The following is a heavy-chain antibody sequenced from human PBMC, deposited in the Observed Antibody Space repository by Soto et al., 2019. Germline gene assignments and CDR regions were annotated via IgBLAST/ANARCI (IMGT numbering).Heavy chain of an antibody. CDR1: GGSISSGGDY. D-gene: IGHD2-15*01. Sequence: PSETLSLTCTVSGGSISSGGDYWSWIRQHPGKGLEWIGYIYYSGSTYYNPSLKSRVALSVDTSKNHFSLKLSSVTAADAAVYYCARATPYYYYGMDVWGQGTTVTVSS. J-gene: IGHJ6*02. CDR3: ARATPYYYYGMDV. V-gene: IGHV4-31*03. CDR2: IYYSGST.